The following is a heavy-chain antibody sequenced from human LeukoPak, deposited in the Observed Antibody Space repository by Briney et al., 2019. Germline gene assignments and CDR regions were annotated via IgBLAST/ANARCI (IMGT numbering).Heavy chain of an antibody. CDR3: AGIGYSSSWYGDY. Sequence: SETLSLTCTVFGGSISSYYWSWIRQPPGKGLEWIGYIYYSGSTNYNPSLKSRVTISVDTSKNQFSLKLSSVTAADTAVYYCAGIGYSSSWYGDYWGQGTLVTVSS. V-gene: IGHV4-59*01. D-gene: IGHD6-13*01. J-gene: IGHJ4*02. CDR2: IYYSGST. CDR1: GGSISSYY.